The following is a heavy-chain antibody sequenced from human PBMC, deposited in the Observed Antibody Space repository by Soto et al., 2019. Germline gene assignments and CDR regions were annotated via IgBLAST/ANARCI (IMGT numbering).Heavy chain of an antibody. V-gene: IGHV3-48*01. CDR3: ARDLGWAFDC. D-gene: IGHD6-19*01. J-gene: IGHJ4*02. CDR1: GFTFSTFS. CDR2: ISAGGRPI. Sequence: EVQLVESGGGLVQPGGSLSLSCAASGFTFSTFSMNWVRQAPGRGLEWISYISAGGRPISYADSLKGRFTISRDNAKNSLYLQMDSLRVEDTAVYYCARDLGWAFDCCGEGTLVTVSS.